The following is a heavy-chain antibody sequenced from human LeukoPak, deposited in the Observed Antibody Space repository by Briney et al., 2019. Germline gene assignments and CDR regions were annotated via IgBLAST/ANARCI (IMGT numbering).Heavy chain of an antibody. J-gene: IGHJ4*02. V-gene: IGHV3-74*03. D-gene: IGHD4-17*01. CDR3: AYSDHFDT. Sequence: GGSLRLSCAASGFTLGNYWMHWVRQAPGKGLVWVSRGDGDGSHSTYADSVKGRFTIFRDNAKNTLYLQMNRLTGEDTAVYYCAYSDHFDTWGQGTLVTVSS. CDR1: GFTLGNYW. CDR2: GDGDGSHS.